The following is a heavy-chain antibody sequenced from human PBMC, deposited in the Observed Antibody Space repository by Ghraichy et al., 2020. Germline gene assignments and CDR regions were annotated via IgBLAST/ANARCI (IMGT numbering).Heavy chain of an antibody. J-gene: IGHJ4*02. D-gene: IGHD6-19*01. V-gene: IGHV3-23*01. Sequence: GGSLRLSCAASGFSFSSYAMGWVRQAPGKGLEWVSGISESGDNTYYADSVKGRFTISRDNSKNTLYLQMNSLAAEGTAGYYCAKGSFSSDGLDYWGQGTLVTVSS. CDR1: GFSFSSYA. CDR3: AKGSFSSDGLDY. CDR2: ISESGDNT.